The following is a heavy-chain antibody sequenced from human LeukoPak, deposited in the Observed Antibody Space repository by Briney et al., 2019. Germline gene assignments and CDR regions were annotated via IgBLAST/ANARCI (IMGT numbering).Heavy chain of an antibody. J-gene: IGHJ4*02. V-gene: IGHV3-13*01. CDR1: GFTFSDYD. D-gene: IGHD1-1*01. CDR3: ARVAKERVGGVYYFDY. CDR2: IGTAGDT. Sequence: HPGGSLRLSCAASGFTFSDYDMHWVRQATGKGLEWVSSIGTAGDTYYTGSVKGRFTNSRENAKNSLYLQMNSLRAGDTAVYYCARVAKERVGGVYYFDYWGQGTLVTVSS.